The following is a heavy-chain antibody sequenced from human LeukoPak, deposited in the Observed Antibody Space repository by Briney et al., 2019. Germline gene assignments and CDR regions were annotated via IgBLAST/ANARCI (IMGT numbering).Heavy chain of an antibody. D-gene: IGHD6-19*01. CDR1: GDSVSSNSAA. CDR2: TYYRSKWYN. V-gene: IGHV6-1*01. Sequence: PSQTLSLTCAISGDSVSSNSAAWNWIRQSPSRGLEWLGRTYYRSKWYNDYAVSVKSRITINPDTSKNQFSLQLNSVTPEDTAVYYCARTYAIYSSGPRPYYMDVWGKGTTVTVSS. J-gene: IGHJ6*03. CDR3: ARTYAIYSSGPRPYYMDV.